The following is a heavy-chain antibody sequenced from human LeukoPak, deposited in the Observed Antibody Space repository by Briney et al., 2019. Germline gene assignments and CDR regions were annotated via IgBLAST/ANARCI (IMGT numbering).Heavy chain of an antibody. D-gene: IGHD5-12*01. CDR3: ARMRYSGYAVDY. CDR2: INHSGST. CDR1: GGSFRGYY. J-gene: IGHJ4*02. Sequence: PSETLALTCAVYGGSFRGYYWSWIRQPPGKGLEGIGEINHSGSTNYNPSLKSRVTISVDTSKNQFSLKLSSVTAADTAVYYCARMRYSGYAVDYWGQGTLVTVSS. V-gene: IGHV4-34*01.